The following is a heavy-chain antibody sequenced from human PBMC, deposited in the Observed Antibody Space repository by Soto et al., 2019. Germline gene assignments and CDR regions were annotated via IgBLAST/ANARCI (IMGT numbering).Heavy chain of an antibody. Sequence: PGESLTISCKGSGYSFTSYWIGWVRQMPGKGLEWMGIIYPGDFDTRYSPSFQGQVTISADKSISTAYLQWSSLKASDTAMYYCARQTASSSSFAFDIWGQGTMVTVSS. CDR3: ARQTASSSSFAFDI. CDR2: IYPGDFDT. V-gene: IGHV5-51*01. D-gene: IGHD6-6*01. J-gene: IGHJ3*02. CDR1: GYSFTSYW.